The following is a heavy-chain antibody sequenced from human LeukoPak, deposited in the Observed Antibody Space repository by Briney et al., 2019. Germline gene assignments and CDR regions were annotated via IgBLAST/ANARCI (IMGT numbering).Heavy chain of an antibody. CDR3: ARDTTNVYYYDTSGYDH. V-gene: IGHV4-31*03. J-gene: IGHJ4*02. CDR1: GGSISSGTYY. Sequence: SETLSLTCTVSGGSISSGTYYWSWIRQHPGKGLEWIGYIYKGGSTHYNPSLKSRVTISVDTSKNQFSLKLSSVTAADTAVYYCARDTTNVYYYDTSGYDHWGQGTLVTVSS. D-gene: IGHD3-22*01. CDR2: IYKGGST.